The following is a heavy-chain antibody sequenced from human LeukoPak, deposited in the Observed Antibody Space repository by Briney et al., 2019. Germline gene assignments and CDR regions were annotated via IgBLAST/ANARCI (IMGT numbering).Heavy chain of an antibody. D-gene: IGHD1-26*01. CDR2: IKQDGSEK. J-gene: IGHJ4*02. CDR3: AGGGSYFISFDY. V-gene: IGHV3-7*04. CDR1: GFTFSSYW. Sequence: GGSLRLSCAASGFTFSSYWMNWVRQAPGKGLEWVANIKQDGSEKYYVDSVKGRFTISRDNAKNSLYLQMNSLRAEDTAVYYCAGGGSYFISFDYWGQGTLVTVSS.